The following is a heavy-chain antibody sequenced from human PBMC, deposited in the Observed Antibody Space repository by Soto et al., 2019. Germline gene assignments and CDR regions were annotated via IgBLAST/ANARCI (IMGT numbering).Heavy chain of an antibody. CDR1: GGSISTGGQY. D-gene: IGHD6-6*01. CDR3: ARGRARPDEVDP. Sequence: PSETLSLTLTVPGGSISTGGQYWTVIRQLPGKGLECIGCISYSGNTLFNPSLKSLLTISLFMSKNQFSLNLTSVTAPDTAVYYCARGRARPDEVDPWGQGTLVTVLL. V-gene: IGHV4-31*01. J-gene: IGHJ5*02. CDR2: ISYSGNT.